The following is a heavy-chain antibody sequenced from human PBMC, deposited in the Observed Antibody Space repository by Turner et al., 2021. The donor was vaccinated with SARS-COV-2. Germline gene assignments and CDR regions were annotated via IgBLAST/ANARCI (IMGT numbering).Heavy chain of an antibody. D-gene: IGHD6-19*01. CDR2: INSDGSEK. CDR1: GFTFSNYW. V-gene: IGHV3-7*01. J-gene: IGHJ4*02. CDR3: ARDRGWDTFDY. Sequence: EVQLLESGGGLVQPGGSLSPSCTAAGFTFSNYWMSWVRQAPGKGMEWVAEINSDGSEKYHVDPVKGRFTISRDNAKNSLYLQMNSLRAEDTAVYYCARDRGWDTFDYWGQGTLVTVSS.